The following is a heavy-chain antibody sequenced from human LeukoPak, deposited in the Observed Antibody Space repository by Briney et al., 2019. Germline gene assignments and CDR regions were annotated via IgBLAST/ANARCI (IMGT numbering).Heavy chain of an antibody. D-gene: IGHD3-22*01. Sequence: GGSLRLSCAASGFTFSSYWMSWVRQAPGKGLEWVANIKQGGSEKYYVDSVKGRFTISRDNAKNSLYLQMNSLRAEDTAVYYCARDGLAIVEWDYFDYWGQGTLVTVPS. CDR3: ARDGLAIVEWDYFDY. V-gene: IGHV3-7*01. CDR1: GFTFSSYW. J-gene: IGHJ4*02. CDR2: IKQGGSEK.